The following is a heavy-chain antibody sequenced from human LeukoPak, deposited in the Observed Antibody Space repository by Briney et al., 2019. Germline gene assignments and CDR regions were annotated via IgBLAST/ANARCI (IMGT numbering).Heavy chain of an antibody. D-gene: IGHD5-18*01. Sequence: KPSETLSLTCTVSGGSISSYYWNWIRQPPGKGLEWIGYIYYSGSTNYNPSLKSRVTISVDTSKNQFSLKLSSVTAADTAVYYCARDLSRGYSYGYWFDPWGQGTLVTVSS. CDR3: ARDLSRGYSYGYWFDP. CDR1: GGSISSYY. J-gene: IGHJ5*02. CDR2: IYYSGST. V-gene: IGHV4-59*01.